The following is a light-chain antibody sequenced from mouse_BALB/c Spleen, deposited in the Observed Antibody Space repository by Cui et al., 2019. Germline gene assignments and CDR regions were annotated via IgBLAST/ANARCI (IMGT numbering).Light chain of an antibody. CDR2: STS. Sequence: QIVLTQSPAIMSASPGEKVPITCSASSSVSYMHWFQQKPGTSPKLWIYSTSNLASGVPARFSGSGSGTSYSLTISRMEAEDAATYYCQQRSSYPFTFGSGTKLEIK. V-gene: IGKV4-57*01. CDR1: SSVSY. J-gene: IGKJ4*01. CDR3: QQRSSYPFT.